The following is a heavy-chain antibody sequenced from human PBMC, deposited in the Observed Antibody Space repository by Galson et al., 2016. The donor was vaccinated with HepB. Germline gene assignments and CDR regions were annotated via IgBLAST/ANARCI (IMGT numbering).Heavy chain of an antibody. Sequence: SETLSLTCTVSGGSISSSSYYWGWIRQPPGKGLEWIGSFYQSGTTYYNPSLKSRVTISVDTSKNQFSLKLNSVTAADTAVYYCARRGYCTNGVCQYYYYEMDVWGQGTTVTVPS. CDR1: GGSISSSSYY. D-gene: IGHD2-8*01. CDR2: FYQSGTT. CDR3: ARRGYCTNGVCQYYYYEMDV. V-gene: IGHV4-39*01. J-gene: IGHJ6*02.